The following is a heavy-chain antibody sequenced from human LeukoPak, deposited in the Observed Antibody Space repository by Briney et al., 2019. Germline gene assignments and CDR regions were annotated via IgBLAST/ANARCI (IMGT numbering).Heavy chain of an antibody. J-gene: IGHJ4*02. CDR3: VQTTGWPGFDY. V-gene: IGHV4-4*09. CDR1: GVSISRFY. Sequence: SETLSLTCTTSGVSISRFYWSWVRQPPGKGLEWIANIYNGVPTFFNPPLKSRATISVDTSKGQFSLQLASVTAADTAVYYCVQTTGWPGFDYWGQGILVTVSS. CDR2: IYNGVPT. D-gene: IGHD6-19*01.